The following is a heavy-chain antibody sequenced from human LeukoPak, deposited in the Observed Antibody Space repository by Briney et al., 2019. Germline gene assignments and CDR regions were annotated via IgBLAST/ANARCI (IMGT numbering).Heavy chain of an antibody. CDR3: ARHKEYYYDSSGYVDY. CDR1: GYSFTSYW. J-gene: IGHJ4*02. CDR2: IYPGDSDT. V-gene: IGHV5-51*01. D-gene: IGHD3-22*01. Sequence: GESLKISCKGSGYSFTSYWIGWVRQMPGKGLGWMGIIYPGDSDTRYSPSFQGQVTISADKSISTAYLQWSSLKASDTAMYYCARHKEYYYDSSGYVDYWGQGTLVTVSS.